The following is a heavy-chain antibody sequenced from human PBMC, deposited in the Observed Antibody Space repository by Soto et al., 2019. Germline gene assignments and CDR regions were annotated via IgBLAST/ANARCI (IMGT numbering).Heavy chain of an antibody. J-gene: IGHJ4*02. CDR2: VSYDGSNK. Sequence: QVQLVESGGGVVKPGRSLRLSCVASGFTLIHYDMNWVRQAPGKGLEWVAVVSYDGSNKYYGDSVRGRFTISRDNSKNTLYLQMNSLRAEDTAVYYCAKGELINPQLFEFWGQGALVTVSS. CDR1: GFTLIHYD. V-gene: IGHV3-30*18. D-gene: IGHD1-26*01. CDR3: AKGELINPQLFEF.